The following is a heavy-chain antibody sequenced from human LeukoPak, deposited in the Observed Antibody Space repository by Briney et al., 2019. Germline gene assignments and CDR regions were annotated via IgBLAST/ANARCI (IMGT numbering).Heavy chain of an antibody. J-gene: IGHJ5*02. CDR3: ARGPPLDP. V-gene: IGHV4-34*01. Sequence: SETLSLTCAVYGGSFSGYYWSWIRQPPGKGLEWIGVINHSGSTNYNPSLKSRVTISVDTSKNQFSLKLSSVTAADTAVYYCARGPPLDPWGQGTLVTVSS. CDR2: INHSGST. CDR1: GGSFSGYY.